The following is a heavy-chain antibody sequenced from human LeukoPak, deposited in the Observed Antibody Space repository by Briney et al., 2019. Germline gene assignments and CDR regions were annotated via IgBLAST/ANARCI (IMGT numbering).Heavy chain of an antibody. CDR2: ISSSGSTI. V-gene: IGHV3-48*03. D-gene: IGHD2-2*01. CDR1: GFTFSSYE. Sequence: GGSLRLSCAASGFTFSSYEMNWVRQAPGKGLEWVSYISSSGSTIYYADSVKGRFTISRDNSKNTLYLQMNSLRAEDTAVYYCARVYVPYDAFDIWGQGTMVTVSS. CDR3: ARVYVPYDAFDI. J-gene: IGHJ3*02.